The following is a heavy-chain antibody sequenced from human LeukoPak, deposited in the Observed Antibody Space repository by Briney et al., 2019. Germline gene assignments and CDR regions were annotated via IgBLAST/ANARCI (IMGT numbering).Heavy chain of an antibody. CDR1: GFTFSSYA. CDR2: ISGSGGST. Sequence: GGSLRLSCAASGFTFSSYAMSWVRQAPGKGLEWVSAISGSGGSTYYADSVKGRFTISRDNSKNTLYLQMNSLRAEDTAVYYCAKDLGLAVAGSDYYFDYWGQGTLVTVSS. CDR3: AKDLGLAVAGSDYYFDY. D-gene: IGHD6-19*01. J-gene: IGHJ4*02. V-gene: IGHV3-23*01.